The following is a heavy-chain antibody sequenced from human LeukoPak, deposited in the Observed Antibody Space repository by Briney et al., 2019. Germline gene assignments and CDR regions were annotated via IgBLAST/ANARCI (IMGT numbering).Heavy chain of an antibody. CDR2: INHSGST. D-gene: IGHD2-2*01. CDR3: ARARNLGYCSSTSCRGHMDV. Sequence: SETLSLTCAVYGGSFSGYYWSWIRQPPGKGLEWIGEINHSGSTNYNPSLKSRVAISVDTSKIQFSLKLSSVTAADTAVYYCARARNLGYCSSTSCRGHMDVWGKGTTVTVSS. V-gene: IGHV4-34*01. J-gene: IGHJ6*03. CDR1: GGSFSGYY.